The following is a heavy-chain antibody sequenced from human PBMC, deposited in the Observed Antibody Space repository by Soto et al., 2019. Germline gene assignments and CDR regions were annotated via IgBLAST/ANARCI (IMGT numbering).Heavy chain of an antibody. CDR1: GFSLSTSGAA. V-gene: IGHV2-5*02. J-gene: IGHJ5*02. Sequence: QITLKESGPTLVNPTQTLTLTCTFSGFSLSTSGAAVGWIRQPPGRALEWLALIYWAGDRRYNPSLQSRLTIEKDTSRNQVALTLTSVDSADTATYYCAHRATMTIFGLIIDNGVWFDPWGQGPLVIVSS. D-gene: IGHD3-3*01. CDR2: IYWAGDR. CDR3: AHRATMTIFGLIIDNGVWFDP.